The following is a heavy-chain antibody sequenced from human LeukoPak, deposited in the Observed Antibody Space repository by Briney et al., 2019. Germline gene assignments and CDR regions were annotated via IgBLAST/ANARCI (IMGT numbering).Heavy chain of an antibody. V-gene: IGHV4-59*01. Sequence: SSETLSLTCTVSGGSISSYYWSWVRQPPGKGLEWIGYIYYSGSTKYNPSLKSRVTISVDTSKNQFSLKLSSVTAADTAVYYCATIARYSSGWFYDYWGQGTLVTVSS. CDR3: ATIARYSSGWFYDY. J-gene: IGHJ4*02. CDR2: IYYSGST. D-gene: IGHD6-19*01. CDR1: GGSISSYY.